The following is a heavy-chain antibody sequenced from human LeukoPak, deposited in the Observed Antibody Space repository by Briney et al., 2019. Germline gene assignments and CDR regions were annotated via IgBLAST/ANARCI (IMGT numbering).Heavy chain of an antibody. J-gene: IGHJ4*02. CDR2: IYYSGST. CDR1: GGSISSSSYY. V-gene: IGHV4-39*01. D-gene: IGHD3-9*01. Sequence: PSEPLSLTCTVSGGSISSSSYYWGWLRQPPGKGLVWIGSIYYSGSTYYNPSLKSRVTRSVDTSKNQFSLRPSSVTAAATAVYHCARSYDILTGYYQPAYYFDYWGAGTLVTVSS. CDR3: ARSYDILTGYYQPAYYFDY.